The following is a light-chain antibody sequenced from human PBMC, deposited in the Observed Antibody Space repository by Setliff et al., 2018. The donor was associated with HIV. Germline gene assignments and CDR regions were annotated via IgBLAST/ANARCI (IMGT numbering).Light chain of an antibody. Sequence: QSALTQPRSVSGSPGQSVTISCPGTSSDVGGYNFVSWYQQRPGKAPKLMIYVVTKRPSGVPDRFSGSKSGNTASLTISGLQAEDEADYYCCSYAGSHTFVFGTGTKVTVL. CDR1: SSDVGGYNF. CDR2: VVT. J-gene: IGLJ1*01. CDR3: CSYAGSHTFV. V-gene: IGLV2-11*01.